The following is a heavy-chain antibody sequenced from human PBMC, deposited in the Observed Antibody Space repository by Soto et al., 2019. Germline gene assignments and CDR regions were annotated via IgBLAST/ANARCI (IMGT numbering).Heavy chain of an antibody. Sequence: PGGSLGLSCTPSGVTFSACGMHWVRQAPGKGLEWVAAISHDGTNKYYGDSVRGRFTISRDNSKNTLYLQMNTLRNEDTAVYYCSKESRSAAVPATRLYGLEVWGQGNTVTV. D-gene: IGHD5-12*01. J-gene: IGHJ6*02. CDR1: GVTFSACG. CDR2: ISHDGTNK. CDR3: SKESRSAAVPATRLYGLEV. V-gene: IGHV3-30*18.